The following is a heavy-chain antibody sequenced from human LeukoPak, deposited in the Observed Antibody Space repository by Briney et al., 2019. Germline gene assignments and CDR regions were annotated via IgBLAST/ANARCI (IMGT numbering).Heavy chain of an antibody. CDR3: VRDHSGWSLDP. Sequence: GGSLRLSCAASGFTFSSYEMNWVRQAPGKGLEWVSYISDSGATIYYADSVKGRFTISRDNAKNSLYLQMNSLRAEDTAVYYCVRDHSGWSLDPWGQGTLVTVSS. V-gene: IGHV3-48*03. CDR2: ISDSGATI. CDR1: GFTFSSYE. D-gene: IGHD6-19*01. J-gene: IGHJ5*02.